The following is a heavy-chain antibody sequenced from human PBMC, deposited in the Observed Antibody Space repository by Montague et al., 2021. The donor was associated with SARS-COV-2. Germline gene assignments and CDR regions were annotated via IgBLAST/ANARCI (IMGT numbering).Heavy chain of an antibody. CDR3: ARHALGYFDWLNGEYCDY. J-gene: IGHJ4*02. V-gene: IGHV4-59*08. Sequence: SETLSLTCTVSGGSISSYYWSWIRQPPGKGLEWIGYIYYSGSTNYNPSLKSRVTISIDTSKNQFSLKLSSVTAADPAVYYFARHALGYFDWLNGEYCDYWGQGTLVTVSS. CDR1: GGSISSYY. CDR2: IYYSGST. D-gene: IGHD3-9*01.